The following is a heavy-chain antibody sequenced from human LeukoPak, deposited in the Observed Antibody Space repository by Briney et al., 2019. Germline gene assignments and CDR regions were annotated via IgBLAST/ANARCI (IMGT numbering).Heavy chain of an antibody. CDR3: VKGFVHPTYYFEY. CDR2: ITGSGDGT. D-gene: IGHD3-10*01. J-gene: IGHJ4*02. CDR1: GFTFSSYA. Sequence: GGSLRLSCAASGFTFSSYAMMWVRQSPEKGLEWVSSITGSGDGTYYADSVRGRFAISRDNSKNTLYLQMNSLRAEDTAVYFCVKGFVHPTYYFEYWGQGTLVTVSS. V-gene: IGHV3-23*01.